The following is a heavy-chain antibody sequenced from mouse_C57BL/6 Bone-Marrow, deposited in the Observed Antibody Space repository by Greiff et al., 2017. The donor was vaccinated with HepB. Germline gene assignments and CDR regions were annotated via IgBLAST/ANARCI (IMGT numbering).Heavy chain of an antibody. CDR1: GFSLTSYA. V-gene: IGHV2-9-1*01. CDR2: IWTGGGT. Sequence: VQLQQSGPGLVAPSQSLSITCTVSGFSLTSYAISWVRQPPGKGLEWLGVIWTGGGTNYNSALKSRLSISKDNSKSQVFLKMNSLQTDDTARYYCARNHYSNYLYAMDYWGQGTSVTVSS. CDR3: ARNHYSNYLYAMDY. D-gene: IGHD2-5*01. J-gene: IGHJ4*01.